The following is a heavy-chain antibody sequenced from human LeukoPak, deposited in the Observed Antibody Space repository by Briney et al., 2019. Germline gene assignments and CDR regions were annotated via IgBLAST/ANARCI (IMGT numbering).Heavy chain of an antibody. Sequence: GGSLRLSCAASGFTFSDYYMTWIRQAPGKGLEWLSYISPSSGYAPYADSVKGRFTISRDNAMNSLYLQMSSLRAEDTAVYYCARAGPRRDGYNVDYRGQGTLVTVSS. CDR1: GFTFSDYY. J-gene: IGHJ4*02. CDR3: ARAGPRRDGYNVDY. V-gene: IGHV3-11*05. D-gene: IGHD5-24*01. CDR2: ISPSSGYA.